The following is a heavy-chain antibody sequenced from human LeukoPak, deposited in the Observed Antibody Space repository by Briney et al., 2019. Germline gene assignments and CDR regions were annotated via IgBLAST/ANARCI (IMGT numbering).Heavy chain of an antibody. J-gene: IGHJ4*02. V-gene: IGHV4-39*01. CDR2: IYYSGST. CDR1: GGSISSSSYY. CDR3: AVGGPGDTAMGSIDY. Sequence: PSETLSLTCTVSGGSISSSSYYWGWIRQPPGKGLEWIGSIYYSGSTYYNPSLKSRVTISVDTSKNQFSLKLSSVTAADTAVYYCAVGGPGDTAMGSIDYWGQGTLVTVSS. D-gene: IGHD5-18*01.